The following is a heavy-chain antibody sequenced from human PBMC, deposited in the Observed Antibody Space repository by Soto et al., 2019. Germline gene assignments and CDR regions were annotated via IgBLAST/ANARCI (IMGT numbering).Heavy chain of an antibody. V-gene: IGHV4-59*13. J-gene: IGHJ5*02. CDR3: ARTYSSGGNCYPGGSWVDP. CDR2: TYYTGSA. D-gene: IGHD2-15*01. Sequence: PPETLSLTCTVSGASISSYDWIWLRHGPGKGLEWIGDTYYTGSANDNPSLQSRVTMSVDTSTSQFSLKLNSVTAAETAVYYCARTYSSGGNCYPGGSWVDPWGHGTLVT. CDR1: GASISSYD.